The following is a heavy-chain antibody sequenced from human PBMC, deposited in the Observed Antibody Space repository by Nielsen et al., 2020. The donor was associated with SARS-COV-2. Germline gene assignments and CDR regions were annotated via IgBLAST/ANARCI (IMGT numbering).Heavy chain of an antibody. CDR2: ISWNSGSI. J-gene: IGHJ4*02. Sequence: SLKISCAASGFTFDDYAMHWVRQAPGKGLEWVSGISWNSGSIGYADSVKGRFTISRDNAKNSLYLQMNSLRAEDTALYYCAKAPNPLAAAGHYYFDYWGQGTLVTVSS. V-gene: IGHV3-9*01. CDR1: GFTFDDYA. D-gene: IGHD6-13*01. CDR3: AKAPNPLAAAGHYYFDY.